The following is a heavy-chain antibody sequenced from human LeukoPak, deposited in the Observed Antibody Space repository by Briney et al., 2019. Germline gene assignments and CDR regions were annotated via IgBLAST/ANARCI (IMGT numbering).Heavy chain of an antibody. CDR2: IYYSGST. V-gene: IGHV4-59*08. D-gene: IGHD5-24*01. Sequence: PSETLSLTCTVSGGSISSYYWSWIRQPPGKGLEWIGYIYYSGSTNYNPSLKSRVTISVDTSKNQFSLKLSSVTAVDTAVYYCARRRRDGNLDYWGQGTLVTVSS. J-gene: IGHJ4*02. CDR3: ARRRRDGNLDY. CDR1: GGSISSYY.